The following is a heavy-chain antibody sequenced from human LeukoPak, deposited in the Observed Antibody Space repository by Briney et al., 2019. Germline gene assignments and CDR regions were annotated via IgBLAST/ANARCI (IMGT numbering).Heavy chain of an antibody. Sequence: PGGSLRLSCAASGFTFSSYAMSWVRQAPGKGLEWVSAISGSGGSTYYADSVKGRFTISRDNSKNTLYLQMNSLRAEDTAVYYCAKARGLYYYDSSGCLDYWGQGTLVTVSS. CDR3: AKARGLYYYDSSGCLDY. D-gene: IGHD3-22*01. CDR2: ISGSGGST. J-gene: IGHJ4*02. V-gene: IGHV3-23*01. CDR1: GFTFSSYA.